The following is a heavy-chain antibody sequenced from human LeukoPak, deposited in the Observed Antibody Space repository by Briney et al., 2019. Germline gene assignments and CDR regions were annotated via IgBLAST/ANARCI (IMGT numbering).Heavy chain of an antibody. CDR2: ISSSSSYI. D-gene: IGHD3-10*01. J-gene: IGHJ4*02. CDR1: GFTFSSYS. V-gene: IGHV3-21*04. Sequence: PGGSLRLSCAASGFTFSSYSMNWVRQAPGKGLEWVSSISSSSSYIYYADSVKGRFTISRDNAKNSLYLQMNSLRAEDTAVYYCAKEANMVRGVTPLSYWGQGTLVTVSS. CDR3: AKEANMVRGVTPLSY.